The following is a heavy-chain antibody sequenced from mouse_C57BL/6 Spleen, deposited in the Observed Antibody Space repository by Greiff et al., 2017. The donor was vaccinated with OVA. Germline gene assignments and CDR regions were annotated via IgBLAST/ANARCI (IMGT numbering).Heavy chain of an antibody. CDR1: GYTFTSYG. V-gene: IGHV1-81*01. CDR2: IYPRSGNT. D-gene: IGHD2-4*01. J-gene: IGHJ3*01. CDR3: ARKGDYDQAWFAY. Sequence: VQLQESGAELARPGASVKLSCKASGYTFTSYGISWVKQRTGQGLEWIGEIYPRSGNTYYNEKFKGKATLTADKSSSTAYMELRSLTSEDSAVYFCARKGDYDQAWFAYWGQGTLVTVSA.